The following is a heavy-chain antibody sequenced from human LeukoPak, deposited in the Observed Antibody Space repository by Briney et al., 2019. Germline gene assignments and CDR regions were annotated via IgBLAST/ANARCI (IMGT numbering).Heavy chain of an antibody. Sequence: GGSLRLSCAASGLTISRNWVSWVREAPGKGLEWGANINQDGNARDYVDSVRGRFNISRDNPKHSLFLKMNSLRAEDTAVYYCARPQRITMIDGFDYWGQGTLVTVSS. CDR1: GLTISRNW. D-gene: IGHD3-22*01. CDR2: INQDGNAR. V-gene: IGHV3-7*01. J-gene: IGHJ4*02. CDR3: ARPQRITMIDGFDY.